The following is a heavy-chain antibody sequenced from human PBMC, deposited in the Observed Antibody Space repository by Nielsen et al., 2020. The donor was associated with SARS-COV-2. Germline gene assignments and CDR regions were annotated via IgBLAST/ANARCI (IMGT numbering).Heavy chain of an antibody. Sequence: GGSLRLSCAASGFMFSRNDMSWVRQAPGKGLEWVASVSSSSAYIFYADSVKGRFTVSRDNARDSLSLQMNSLGAEDTAVYYCARDRHYTIPFDYWGQGTLVTVSS. CDR3: ARDRHYTIPFDY. V-gene: IGHV3-21*01. J-gene: IGHJ4*02. D-gene: IGHD4-11*01. CDR2: VSSSSAYI. CDR1: GFMFSRND.